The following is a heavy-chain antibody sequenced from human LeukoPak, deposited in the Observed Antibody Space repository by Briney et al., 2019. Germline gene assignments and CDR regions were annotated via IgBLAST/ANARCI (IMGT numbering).Heavy chain of an antibody. D-gene: IGHD3-22*01. CDR3: ARWSFDSRGYWESPTDY. CDR2: ISAYNGNT. CDR1: GDTFTSYG. Sequence: AASVKVSCKASGDTFTSYGISWVRQAPGQGREWRGWISAYNGNTNYAQKLQGRVTMTTDTSTSTAYRELRRLRSDDTAVYHCARWSFDSRGYWESPTDYWGQGTLVTVSS. J-gene: IGHJ4*02. V-gene: IGHV1-18*01.